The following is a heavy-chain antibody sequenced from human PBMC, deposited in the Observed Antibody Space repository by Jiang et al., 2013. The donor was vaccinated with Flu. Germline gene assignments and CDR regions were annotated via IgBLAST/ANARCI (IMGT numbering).Heavy chain of an antibody. CDR3: AKALSGITIFGVVIGWFDP. J-gene: IGHJ5*02. D-gene: IGHD3-3*01. V-gene: IGHV3-23*01. Sequence: PGKGLEWVSAISGSGGSTYYADSVKGRFTISRDNSKNTLYLQMNSLRAEDTAVYYCAKALSGITIFGVVIGWFDPWGQGTLVTVSS. CDR2: ISGSGGST.